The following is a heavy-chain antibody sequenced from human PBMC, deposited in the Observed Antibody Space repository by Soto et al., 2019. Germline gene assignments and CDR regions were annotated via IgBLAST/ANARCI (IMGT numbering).Heavy chain of an antibody. CDR1: GFTFSSYV. J-gene: IGHJ1*01. D-gene: IGHD3-16*01. CDR3: ARWGTTGGLDV. Sequence: VQLVESGGGVVQPGTSLRVSCVGSGFTFSSYVIHWVRQAPGKGLEWVALTSYDGSDEYYGDSVRGRFTISRDNSRNTVDLQMDSLRLEDTALYYCARWGTTGGLDVWGQGTLVSVSS. CDR2: TSYDGSDE. V-gene: IGHV3-33*05.